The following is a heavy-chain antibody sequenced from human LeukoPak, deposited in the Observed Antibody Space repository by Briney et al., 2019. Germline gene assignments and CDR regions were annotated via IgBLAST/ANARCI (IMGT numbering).Heavy chain of an antibody. D-gene: IGHD5-12*01. Sequence: GGSLRLSCAASGFTFSDYYMSWIRQAPGKGLEWVSYISSSGSTMYYTDSVKGRFTISRDNAKDSLYLQMNSLRAEDTAVYYCARDPGSGYEEHFDYWGQGALVTVSS. CDR2: ISSSGSTM. CDR3: ARDPGSGYEEHFDY. CDR1: GFTFSDYY. J-gene: IGHJ4*02. V-gene: IGHV3-11*04.